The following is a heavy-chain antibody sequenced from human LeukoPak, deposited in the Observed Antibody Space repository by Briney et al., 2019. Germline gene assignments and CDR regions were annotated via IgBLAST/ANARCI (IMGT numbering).Heavy chain of an antibody. V-gene: IGHV3-15*01. CDR1: GFTFNNAL. Sequence: WWSLRLSCAASGFTFNNALMSWFRQAPGKGREGVGRIKSKTYGGTADYTAPVTDRFTISRDDSTNTLSLQTKSLTTGEPAVYYCTTDEAAWGQGALVTVSS. CDR2: IKSKTYGGTA. CDR3: TTDEAA. J-gene: IGHJ5*02.